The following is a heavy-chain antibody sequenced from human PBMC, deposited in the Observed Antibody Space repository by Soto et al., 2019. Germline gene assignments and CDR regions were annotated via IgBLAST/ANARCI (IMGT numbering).Heavy chain of an antibody. CDR3: ARGPRRYCSSTSCYSSHGMDV. D-gene: IGHD2-2*01. J-gene: IGHJ6*02. Sequence: SETLSLTCTVAGGSISSGDHYWSWIRQPPGKGLEWIGYIYYSGSTYYNPSLKSRVTISVDTSKNQFSLKLSSVTAADTAVYYCARGPRRYCSSTSCYSSHGMDVWGQGTTVTVSS. CDR1: GGSISSGDHY. CDR2: IYYSGST. V-gene: IGHV4-30-4*01.